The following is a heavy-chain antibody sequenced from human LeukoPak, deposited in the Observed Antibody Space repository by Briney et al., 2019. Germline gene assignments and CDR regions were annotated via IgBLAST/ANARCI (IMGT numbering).Heavy chain of an antibody. J-gene: IGHJ4*02. D-gene: IGHD3-3*01. CDR3: ARDTRRRFGVVM. CDR2: IKEDGSED. CDR1: GFTFRTFW. V-gene: IGHV3-7*01. Sequence: GGSLRLSCAASGFTFRTFWMSWVRQAPGKGLEWVANIKEDGSEDFYLDSVKGRFTISRDNVDNSLYLQMSSLRVEDTAVYYCARDTRRRFGVVMWGQGTLVTVSS.